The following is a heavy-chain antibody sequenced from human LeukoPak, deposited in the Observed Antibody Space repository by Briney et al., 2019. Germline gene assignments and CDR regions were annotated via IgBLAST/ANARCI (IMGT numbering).Heavy chain of an antibody. J-gene: IGHJ4*02. CDR2: ISGSGGST. CDR3: AKDLGYCSSTSCVDY. D-gene: IGHD2-2*01. V-gene: IGHV3-23*01. CDR1: GFTFSSSA. Sequence: GGSLRLSCAASGFTFSSSAMSWVRQAPGKGLEWVPAISGSGGSTYYADSVKGRFTISRDNSKNTLYLQMNSLRAEDTAIYYCAKDLGYCSSTSCVDYWGQGTLVTVSS.